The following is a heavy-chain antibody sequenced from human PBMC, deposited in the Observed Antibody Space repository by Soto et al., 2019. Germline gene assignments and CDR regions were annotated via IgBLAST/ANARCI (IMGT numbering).Heavy chain of an antibody. CDR1: GFTFSDYY. Sequence: VQLVESGGGLVKPGGSLRLSCAASGFTFSDYYMSWIRQAPGKGLEWVSYISSSSSYTNYADSVKGRFTISRDNAKNSLYLQMNSLRAEDTAVYYCARADSSGWYFYWGQGTLVTVSS. V-gene: IGHV3-11*06. CDR2: ISSSSSYT. J-gene: IGHJ4*02. CDR3: ARADSSGWYFY. D-gene: IGHD6-19*01.